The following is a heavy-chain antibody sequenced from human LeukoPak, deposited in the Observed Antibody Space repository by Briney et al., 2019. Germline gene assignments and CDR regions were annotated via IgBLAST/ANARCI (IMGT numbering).Heavy chain of an antibody. CDR1: GYTFTSYD. J-gene: IGHJ4*02. Sequence: GASVKVSCKXSGYTFTSYDINWVRQAPGQGLEWMGIINPSGGSTSYAQKFQGRVTMTRDTSTSTVYMELSSLRSEDTAVYYCARDREGSGWLFDYWGQGTLVTVSS. D-gene: IGHD6-19*01. V-gene: IGHV1-46*01. CDR2: INPSGGST. CDR3: ARDREGSGWLFDY.